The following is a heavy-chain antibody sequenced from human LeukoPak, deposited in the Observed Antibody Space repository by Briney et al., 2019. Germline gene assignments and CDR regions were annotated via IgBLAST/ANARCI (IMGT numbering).Heavy chain of an antibody. CDR3: AKAPPYDSSGYSHYFDY. J-gene: IGHJ4*02. CDR1: GFTFSSYG. Sequence: PGGSLRLSCAASGFTFSSYGMHWVRQAPGKGLEWVAVISYDGSNKYYADSVKGRFTISRDNSKNTLYLQMNSLRAEDTAVYYCAKAPPYDSSGYSHYFDYWGQGTLVTVSS. V-gene: IGHV3-30*18. D-gene: IGHD3-22*01. CDR2: ISYDGSNK.